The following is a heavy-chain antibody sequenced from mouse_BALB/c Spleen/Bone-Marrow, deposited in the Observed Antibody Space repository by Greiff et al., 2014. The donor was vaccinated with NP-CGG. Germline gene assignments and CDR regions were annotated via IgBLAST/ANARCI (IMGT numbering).Heavy chain of an antibody. Sequence: VQLQQSGAELARPGASVKLSCKASGYTFTGYWMQWVKQRPGQGLEWIGIIYPGDGDTRYTQKFKGKATLTADKSSSTAYMQHRNLASEDAAVYYCARGFYDSTSAYWGQGTTLTVSS. D-gene: IGHD1-1*01. J-gene: IGHJ2*01. V-gene: IGHV1-87*01. CDR1: GYTFTGYW. CDR3: ARGFYDSTSAY. CDR2: IYPGDGDT.